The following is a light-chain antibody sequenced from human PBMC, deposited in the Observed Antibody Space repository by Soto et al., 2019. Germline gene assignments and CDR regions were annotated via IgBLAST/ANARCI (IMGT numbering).Light chain of an antibody. CDR3: QQYGSSPLFT. V-gene: IGKV3-20*01. J-gene: IGKJ3*01. CDR2: DTS. Sequence: EFVLTQSPGTLSLSPGERATLSCRASQSLTNSFIAWYQQRPGQAPRLLIYDTSSRASGIPDRFSGSGSGTDFTLTISRLEPEDFAVYYCQQYGSSPLFTFGPGTKVDIK. CDR1: QSLTNSF.